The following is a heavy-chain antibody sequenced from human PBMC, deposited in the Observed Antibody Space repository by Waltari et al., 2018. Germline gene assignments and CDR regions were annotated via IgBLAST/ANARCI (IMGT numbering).Heavy chain of an antibody. CDR1: SGPLRNNY. Sequence: QVQLQESGPGLVKPSETLSLTCTVSSGPLRNNYWSWIRQSAGKGLEWIGRIHSTGSATYSPSLKSRVTLSVDTSKNQFSLELDSVTAADTAMYYCARDEGQWLEYFQYWGQGTLVTVSS. V-gene: IGHV4-4*07. CDR2: IHSTGSA. CDR3: ARDEGQWLEYFQY. D-gene: IGHD6-19*01. J-gene: IGHJ1*01.